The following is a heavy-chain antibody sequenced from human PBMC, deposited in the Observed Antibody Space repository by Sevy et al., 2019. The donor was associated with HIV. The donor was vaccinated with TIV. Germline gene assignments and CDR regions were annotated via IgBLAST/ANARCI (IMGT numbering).Heavy chain of an antibody. J-gene: IGHJ4*02. CDR2: ISYDGSNK. CDR1: GFTFSSYA. D-gene: IGHD3-10*01. V-gene: IGHV3-30-3*01. CDR3: ARDPPEGLLIEGYYFDY. Sequence: GGSLRISCAASGFTFSSYAMHWVRQAPGKGLEWVAVISYDGSNKYYADSVKGRFTISRDNSKNTLYLQMNSLRAEDTAVYYCARDPPEGLLIEGYYFDYWGQGTLVTVSS.